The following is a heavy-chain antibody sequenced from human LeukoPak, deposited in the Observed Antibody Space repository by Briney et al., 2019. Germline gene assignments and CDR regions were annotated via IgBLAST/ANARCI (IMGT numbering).Heavy chain of an antibody. CDR2: VYYSGST. D-gene: IGHD3-3*01. Sequence: SETLSLTCIVSGGSISSFYWNWIRQPPGKGLEWIGYVYYSGSTKYNPSLKSRVTISIDTPKNQFSLKLSSVTAADTAVYYCARQSDYSFNWFDPWGQGTLVTVSS. V-gene: IGHV4-59*01. CDR1: GGSISSFY. CDR3: ARQSDYSFNWFDP. J-gene: IGHJ5*02.